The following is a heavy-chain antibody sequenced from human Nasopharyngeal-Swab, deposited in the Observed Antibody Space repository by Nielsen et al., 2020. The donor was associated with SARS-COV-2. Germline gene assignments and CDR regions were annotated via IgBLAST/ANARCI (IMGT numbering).Heavy chain of an antibody. CDR1: GGSISSSNYY. CDR2: IYYSGSP. D-gene: IGHD5-24*01. V-gene: IGHV4-39*01. Sequence: SETLSLTCTVSGGSISSSNYYWGWIRQPPGKGLQWIGSIYYSGSPYYSPSLKSRVTMSVDTSKNQFSLKLSSVLAADTAVYYCARMAAGYKYYYGLGVWGQGTTVTVSS. CDR3: ARMAAGYKYYYGLGV. J-gene: IGHJ6*02.